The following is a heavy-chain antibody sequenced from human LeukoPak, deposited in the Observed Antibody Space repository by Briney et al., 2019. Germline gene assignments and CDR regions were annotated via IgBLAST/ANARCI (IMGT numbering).Heavy chain of an antibody. V-gene: IGHV3-23*01. D-gene: IGHD3-10*01. J-gene: IGHJ3*02. CDR3: AKDEVPRWFGDPDAFDI. Sequence: GGSLRLSCAASVLTFSRYAMSWVRPAPGKGLEWVSAISGSGCSTYYADSVKGRFTISRDNSNNTLYLQMNSLRAEDTAVYYCAKDEVPRWFGDPDAFDIWGQGTMVTVSS. CDR1: VLTFSRYA. CDR2: ISGSGCST.